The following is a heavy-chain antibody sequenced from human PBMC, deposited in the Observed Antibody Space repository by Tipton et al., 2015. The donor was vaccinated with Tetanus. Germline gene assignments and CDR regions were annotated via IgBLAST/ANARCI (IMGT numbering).Heavy chain of an antibody. D-gene: IGHD3-3*01. CDR3: ARDFRPSLGVAQPFDP. CDR2: ISRSGDNT. Sequence: SLRLSCAATGFTFNIFGMSWVRQAPGKGLEWVSGISRSGDNTFYADSVKGRFTISRDNSKNTLYLQMNSLRDEDTAIYYCARDFRPSLGVAQPFDPWGQGTLVTVSS. J-gene: IGHJ5*02. V-gene: IGHV3-23*01. CDR1: GFTFNIFG.